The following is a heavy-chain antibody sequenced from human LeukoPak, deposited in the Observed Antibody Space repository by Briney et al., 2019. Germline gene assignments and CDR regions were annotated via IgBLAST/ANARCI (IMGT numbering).Heavy chain of an antibody. Sequence: GGSLRLSCAASGFTFSGYWMHWVRQAPGKGLVWVSRIKSDGSATFYADSVKGRFTISRDNAKSTLYLQINSLRADDTAVYYCAREPYSSGSYQVDYWGQGTPVTVSS. J-gene: IGHJ4*02. D-gene: IGHD3-10*01. CDR3: AREPYSSGSYQVDY. CDR1: GFTFSGYW. V-gene: IGHV3-74*01. CDR2: IKSDGSAT.